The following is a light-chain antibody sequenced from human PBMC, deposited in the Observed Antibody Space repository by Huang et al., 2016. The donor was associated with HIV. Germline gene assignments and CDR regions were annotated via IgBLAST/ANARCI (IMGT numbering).Light chain of an antibody. Sequence: DIVMTQSPLSLTVTPGEPASISCRSSQSLLHSTGLNSVDWYLQKPGQSPQLLIYVGSYRAAGVPDRFSGSGSGTDFTLKISRVGAEDVGVYYCMQALQTPWTFGQGTKVEIK. CDR2: VGS. CDR3: MQALQTPWT. J-gene: IGKJ1*01. CDR1: QSLLHSTGLNS. V-gene: IGKV2-28*01.